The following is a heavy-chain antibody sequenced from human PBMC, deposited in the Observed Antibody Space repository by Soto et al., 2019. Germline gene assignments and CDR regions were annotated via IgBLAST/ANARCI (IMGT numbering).Heavy chain of an antibody. V-gene: IGHV3-30*18. CDR2: ISYDGSNK. CDR1: GFTFSSYG. CDR3: AKSTLLGYCTNGVCYNPLYYYYGMDV. Sequence: PGGSLRLSCAASGFTFSSYGMHWVRQAPGKGLEWVAVISYDGSNKYYADSVKGRFTISRDNSKNTLYLQMNSLRAEDTAVYYCAKSTLLGYCTNGVCYNPLYYYYGMDVWGQGTLVTVSS. D-gene: IGHD2-8*01. J-gene: IGHJ6*02.